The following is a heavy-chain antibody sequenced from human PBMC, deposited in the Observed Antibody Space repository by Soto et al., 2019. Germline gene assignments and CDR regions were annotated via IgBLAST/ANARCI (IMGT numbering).Heavy chain of an antibody. J-gene: IGHJ5*02. CDR1: GYTFTSYD. D-gene: IGHD6-13*01. Sequence: ASVKVSCKASGYTFTSYDINWVRQATGQGLEWMGWMNPNSGNTGYAQKFQGRVTMTRNTSISTAYMELSSLRSEDTAVYYCARGLRLTAAGTEGFDPWGQGTLVTVSS. V-gene: IGHV1-8*01. CDR3: ARGLRLTAAGTEGFDP. CDR2: MNPNSGNT.